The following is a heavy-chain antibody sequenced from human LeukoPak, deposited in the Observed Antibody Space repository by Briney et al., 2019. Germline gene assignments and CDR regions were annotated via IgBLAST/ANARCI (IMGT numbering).Heavy chain of an antibody. D-gene: IGHD1-26*01. Sequence: SETLSLTCTVSGGFISRNSFYWGWIRQPPGKGLEWIGSIYYSGTTYYNPSLKSRVTISVDTSKNQFSLKLNSVTAADTAVYYCASGSYYRDYWGQGTLVTVSS. J-gene: IGHJ4*02. CDR2: IYYSGTT. CDR1: GGFISRNSFY. CDR3: ASGSYYRDY. V-gene: IGHV4-39*01.